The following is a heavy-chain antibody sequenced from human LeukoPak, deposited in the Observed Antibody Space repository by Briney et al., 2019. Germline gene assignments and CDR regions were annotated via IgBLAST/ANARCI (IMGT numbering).Heavy chain of an antibody. CDR1: RITLSNYG. Sequence: GGSLRLSCAVSRITLSNYGMSWVRQAPGKGLEWVAGIGGSGGRTNYADSVKGRFTISRDNPKNTLYLQMNSLRAEDTAVYFCAKRGVVIRVILVGFHKEAYYFDSWGQGALVIVSS. J-gene: IGHJ4*02. CDR2: IGGSGGRT. D-gene: IGHD3-22*01. V-gene: IGHV3-23*01. CDR3: AKRGVVIRVILVGFHKEAYYFDS.